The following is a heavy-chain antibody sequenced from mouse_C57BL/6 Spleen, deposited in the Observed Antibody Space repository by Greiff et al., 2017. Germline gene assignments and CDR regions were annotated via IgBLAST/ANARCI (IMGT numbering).Heavy chain of an antibody. J-gene: IGHJ3*01. CDR3: ARGLYYEGFAY. V-gene: IGHV1-54*01. CDR1: GYAFTNYL. Sequence: LQQSGAELVRPGTSVKVSCKASGYAFTNYLIEWVKQRPGQGLEWIGVINPGSGGTNYNEKFKGKATLTADKSSSTAYMQLSSLTSEDSAVYFCARGLYYEGFAYWGQGTLVTVSA. CDR2: INPGSGGT. D-gene: IGHD2-4*01.